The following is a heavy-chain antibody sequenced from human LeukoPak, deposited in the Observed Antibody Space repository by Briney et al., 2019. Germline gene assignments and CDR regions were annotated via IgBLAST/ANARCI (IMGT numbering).Heavy chain of an antibody. CDR2: ISAYNGNT. V-gene: IGHV1-18*01. CDR3: ARDCGTTICYALY. Sequence: ASVKVSCKASDYTFTNYGISWVRQAPGQGLEWMGWISAYNGNTNQAQKVQGRVTMTTDTSTNTAYMELRSLRSDDTAVYYCARDCGTTICYALYWGQGTLVTVSS. CDR1: DYTFTNYG. D-gene: IGHD2-2*01. J-gene: IGHJ4*02.